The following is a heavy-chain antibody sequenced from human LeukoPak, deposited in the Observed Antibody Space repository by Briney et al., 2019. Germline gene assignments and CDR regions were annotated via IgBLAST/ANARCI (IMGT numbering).Heavy chain of an antibody. CDR2: ITPIFGTA. Sequence: SVKVSCKASGGTFSSYAISWVRQAPGQGLEWMGGITPIFGTANYAQKFQGRVTITADESTSTAYMELSSLRSEDTAVYYCARGPPLEDSSGYYYDGMDVWGQGTTVTVSS. V-gene: IGHV1-69*13. CDR1: GGTFSSYA. J-gene: IGHJ6*02. D-gene: IGHD3-22*01. CDR3: ARGPPLEDSSGYYYDGMDV.